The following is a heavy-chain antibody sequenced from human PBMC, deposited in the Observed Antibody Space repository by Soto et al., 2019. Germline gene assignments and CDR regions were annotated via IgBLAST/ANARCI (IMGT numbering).Heavy chain of an antibody. J-gene: IGHJ2*01. CDR3: ARVPPPTYGDTRPWYFDL. Sequence: EVQLVESGGGLVQPGGSLRLSCAASGFTFSSYWMSWVRQAPGKGLEWVANIKQDGSDKYYVDSVKGRFTISRDNAKNSLYLQMNSLRAEDTAVYYCARVPPPTYGDTRPWYFDLWGRGTLVTVSS. CDR1: GFTFSSYW. D-gene: IGHD4-17*01. CDR2: IKQDGSDK. V-gene: IGHV3-7*01.